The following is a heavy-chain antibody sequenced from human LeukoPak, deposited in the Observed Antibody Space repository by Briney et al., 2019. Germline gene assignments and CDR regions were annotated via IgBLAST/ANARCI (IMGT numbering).Heavy chain of an antibody. Sequence: SETLSLTCTVSGGSISSSTYYWDWIRQPPGKGLEWIGSICYSGSTYYNPSLKSRVTISVDTSKNQFSLKLRSVTAADTAVYYCARLFGNYQNYFDYWGQGILVTVSS. CDR3: ARLFGNYQNYFDY. V-gene: IGHV4-39*07. CDR1: GGSISSSTYY. J-gene: IGHJ4*02. CDR2: ICYSGST. D-gene: IGHD1-7*01.